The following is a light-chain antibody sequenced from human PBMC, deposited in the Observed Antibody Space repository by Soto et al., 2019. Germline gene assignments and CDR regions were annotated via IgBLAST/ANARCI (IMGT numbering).Light chain of an antibody. CDR1: SSDVGRYNY. J-gene: IGLJ1*01. Sequence: QSVLTQPASVSGSPGQSITISCTRTSSDVGRYNYVSWYQQHPGKAPKVIIFEVTNRPSGVSNRISGSKSGNTASLTISGLQAADEADYYCTSYTISSTRVFGTGTKVTVL. CDR3: TSYTISSTRV. V-gene: IGLV2-14*01. CDR2: EVT.